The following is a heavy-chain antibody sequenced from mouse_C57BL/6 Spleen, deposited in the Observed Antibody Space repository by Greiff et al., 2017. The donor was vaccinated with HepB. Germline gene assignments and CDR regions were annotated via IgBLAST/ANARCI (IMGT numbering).Heavy chain of an antibody. J-gene: IGHJ1*03. CDR1: GYTFTDHT. CDR2: IYPRDGST. Sequence: VQLQQSDAELVKPGASVKISCKVSGYTFTDHTIHWMKQRPEQGLEWIGYIYPRDGSTKYNEKFKGKATLTADKSSSTAYMQLNSLTSEDSAVYLCVLIYDGYYRYFDVWGTGTTVTVSS. V-gene: IGHV1-78*01. CDR3: VLIYDGYYRYFDV. D-gene: IGHD2-3*01.